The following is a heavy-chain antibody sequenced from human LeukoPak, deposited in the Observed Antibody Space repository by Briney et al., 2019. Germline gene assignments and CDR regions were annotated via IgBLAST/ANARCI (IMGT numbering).Heavy chain of an antibody. V-gene: IGHV4-59*13. CDR3: ARDEYGDFQGFDF. D-gene: IGHD4-17*01. J-gene: IGHJ4*02. Sequence: SETLSLTCSVSGVSITSYYWNWIRQSLGKGLEWLGNIHSRGTTNYNPSLKSRVTLSLDTSKSQFALKVTSVTAADTAVYYCARDEYGDFQGFDFWGQGTRVTVSS. CDR2: IHSRGTT. CDR1: GVSITSYY.